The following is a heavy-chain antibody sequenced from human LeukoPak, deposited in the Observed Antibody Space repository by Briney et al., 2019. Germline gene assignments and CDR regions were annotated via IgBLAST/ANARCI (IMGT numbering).Heavy chain of an antibody. CDR3: ASGPYYYDTTQGDYYYYYMDV. V-gene: IGHV3-53*01. J-gene: IGHJ6*03. CDR2: IYSGGST. CDR1: GIIVSSNY. Sequence: GGSLRLSCAASGIIVSSNYMTWVRQAPGKGLQWGSVIYSGGSTYYADSVKGRFTISRDNSKNTVYLQMNSLRAEDTAVYYCASGPYYYDTTQGDYYYYYMDVWGKGTTVTISS. D-gene: IGHD3-22*01.